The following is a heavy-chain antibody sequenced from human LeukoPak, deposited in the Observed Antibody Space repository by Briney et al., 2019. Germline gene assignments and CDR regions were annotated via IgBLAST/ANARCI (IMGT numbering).Heavy chain of an antibody. Sequence: GGSLRPSCAASGFTFSTYSMNWVRQAPGKGLVWVSRINSDGSSTSYADSVKGRFTISRDNAKNTLYLQMNSLRAEDTAVYCCARGSLRLTLFDYWGQGTLVTVSS. J-gene: IGHJ4*02. CDR3: ARGSLRLTLFDY. D-gene: IGHD3-16*01. CDR2: INSDGSST. V-gene: IGHV3-74*01. CDR1: GFTFSTYS.